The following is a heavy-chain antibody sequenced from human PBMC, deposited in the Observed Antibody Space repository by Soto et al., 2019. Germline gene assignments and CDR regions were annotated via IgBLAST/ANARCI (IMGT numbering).Heavy chain of an antibody. V-gene: IGHV3-30*18. Sequence: QGQLVESGGGVVQPGRSLRLSCAASGFTFSSYGIHWVRQAPGKGLEWVAVISYDGSKKYYADSVKGRFTISRDNSKNTLYLQMDSLGEEDTAVYHCAKELYGLYYDYWGQGTLVTVSS. CDR1: GFTFSSYG. J-gene: IGHJ4*02. D-gene: IGHD4-17*01. CDR3: AKELYGLYYDY. CDR2: ISYDGSKK.